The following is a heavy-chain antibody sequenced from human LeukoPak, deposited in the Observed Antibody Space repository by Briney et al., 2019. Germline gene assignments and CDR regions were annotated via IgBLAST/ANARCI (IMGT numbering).Heavy chain of an antibody. Sequence: GGSLRLSCAASGFTFSDYYMSWIRQAPGKGLEWISYISSSSSYTNYADSVKGRFTISRDNAKNSLYLQMTSLRAEDTAVYYCARDLPNPYCSSTSCSSDYYGMDVWGKGTTVTVSS. V-gene: IGHV3-11*06. J-gene: IGHJ6*04. CDR3: ARDLPNPYCSSTSCSSDYYGMDV. CDR1: GFTFSDYY. D-gene: IGHD2-2*01. CDR2: ISSSSSYT.